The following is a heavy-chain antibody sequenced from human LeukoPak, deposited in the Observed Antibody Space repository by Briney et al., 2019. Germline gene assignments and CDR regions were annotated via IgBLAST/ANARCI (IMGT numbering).Heavy chain of an antibody. CDR3: ARGRDYDSSGYYNWFDP. J-gene: IGHJ5*02. CDR1: GFTFSSYW. CDR2: INSDGSST. Sequence: GGSVRLSCAASGFTFSSYWMHWVRQAPGKGLVWVSRINSDGSSTSYADSVKGRFTISRDNAKNTLYLQMNSLRAEDTAVYYCARGRDYDSSGYYNWFDPWGQGTLGRVSS. V-gene: IGHV3-74*01. D-gene: IGHD3-22*01.